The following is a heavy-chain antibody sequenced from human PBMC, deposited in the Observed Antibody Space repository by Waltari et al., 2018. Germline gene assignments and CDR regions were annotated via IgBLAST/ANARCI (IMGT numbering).Heavy chain of an antibody. CDR2: INDSGST. D-gene: IGHD2-8*02. V-gene: IGHV4-38-2*01. J-gene: IGHJ4*02. CDR3: ARGVLGSTGSFYFAN. CDR1: GYSITSGYY. Sequence: QVQLQEAGPGLVKPSKTLSLTCAVSGYSITSGYYWGWVRQSPETGREYIGIINDSGSTGTRTSFRGRVTGSVDTAKNQFSLNLSPVTAADTAVYYCARGVLGSTGSFYFANWGQGTLVTVSS.